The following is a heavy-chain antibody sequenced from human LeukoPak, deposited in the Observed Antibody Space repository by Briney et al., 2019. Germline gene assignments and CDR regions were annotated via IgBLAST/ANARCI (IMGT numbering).Heavy chain of an antibody. D-gene: IGHD4-17*01. J-gene: IGHJ4*02. Sequence: GGSLRLSCAASGFIFSRYAMSWVRQAPGKGLEWVSGIGGSGDGTYYTDSVKGRFTISRDNSKNILYLQMNSLRAGDTAVYFCAKDARTTVTTFARGDSWGQGTLVTVSS. CDR1: GFIFSRYA. V-gene: IGHV3-23*01. CDR2: IGGSGDGT. CDR3: AKDARTTVTTFARGDS.